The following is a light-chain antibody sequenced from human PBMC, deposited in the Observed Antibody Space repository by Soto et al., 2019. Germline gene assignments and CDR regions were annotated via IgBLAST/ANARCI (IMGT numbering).Light chain of an antibody. Sequence: DIQMTQSPSTLSASVGDRVTITCRASQTINTWLAWYQQKPGKAPKLLIYRASNLVSGVPSRFSGSGSGTEFPHTICSLRPIVFSTYYCQRFHIYSGTFGTGTKVDI. J-gene: IGKJ3*01. CDR2: RAS. V-gene: IGKV1-5*03. CDR1: QTINTW. CDR3: QRFHIYSGT.